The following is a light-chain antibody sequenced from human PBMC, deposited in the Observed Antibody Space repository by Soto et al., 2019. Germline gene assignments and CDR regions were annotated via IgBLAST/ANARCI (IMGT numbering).Light chain of an antibody. CDR1: QSISRY. CDR2: DVS. V-gene: IGKV3-11*01. CDR3: QHYVTWPLT. Sequence: IVLTQSPGTLSLSPGERTTLSCRASQSISRYLAWYQQKPGQGPRLLIYDVSSRATGIPARFSGSGSGTDFTLTISSLEPEDFAVYYCQHYVTWPLTFGGGTKVDIK. J-gene: IGKJ4*01.